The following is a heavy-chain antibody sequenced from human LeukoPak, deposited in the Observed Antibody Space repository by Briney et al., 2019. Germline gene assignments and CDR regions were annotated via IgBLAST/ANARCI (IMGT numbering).Heavy chain of an antibody. Sequence: SETLSLTCAVSGHSISTGYYWSWIRQPPGKGLEWIGSMSHNRGTYYNPSLKSRVTISMDTSKNQISLRLTSVTAADTAVYYCASYYASGVSAYNYYGMDVWGKGTTVTVSS. CDR1: GHSISTGYY. CDR2: MSHNRGT. D-gene: IGHD3-10*01. CDR3: ASYYASGVSAYNYYGMDV. J-gene: IGHJ6*04. V-gene: IGHV4-38-2*01.